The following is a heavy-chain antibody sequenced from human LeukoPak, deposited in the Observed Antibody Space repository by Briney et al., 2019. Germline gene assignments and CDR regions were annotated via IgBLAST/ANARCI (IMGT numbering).Heavy chain of an antibody. D-gene: IGHD6-19*01. CDR2: INHSGGT. CDR3: ATRIAVAGNRLRYYYGMDV. Sequence: SETLSLTCAVYGGSFSGYYWSWIRQPPGKGLEWIGEINHSGGTNYNPSLKSRVTISVDTSMNQFSLKLSSVTAADTAVYYCATRIAVAGNRLRYYYGMDVWGKGTTVTVSS. J-gene: IGHJ6*04. CDR1: GGSFSGYY. V-gene: IGHV4-34*01.